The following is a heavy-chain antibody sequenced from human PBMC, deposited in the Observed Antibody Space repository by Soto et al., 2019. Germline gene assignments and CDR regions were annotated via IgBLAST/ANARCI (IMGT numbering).Heavy chain of an antibody. V-gene: IGHV1-2*02. Sequence: QVLLLQSGAEVKKPGASVKVSCKASGYTFSGFYMHWVRQAPAQGLEWMGWINPSNGGTKYAEKFQGRVTMTRDTSISTAYVELSRLTSDDTAVYYCASAAVTVTAGLDFWGQGTLVTVSS. D-gene: IGHD6-19*01. CDR3: ASAAVTVTAGLDF. J-gene: IGHJ4*02. CDR2: INPSNGGT. CDR1: GYTFSGFY.